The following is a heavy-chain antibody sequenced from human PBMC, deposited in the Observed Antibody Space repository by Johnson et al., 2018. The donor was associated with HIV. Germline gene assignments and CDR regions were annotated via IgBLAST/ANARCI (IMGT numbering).Heavy chain of an antibody. V-gene: IGHV3-11*04. J-gene: IGHJ3*01. CDR1: GFTVSSNY. Sequence: QVQLVESGGGLIQPGGSLRLSCAASGFTVSSNYMAWIRQSPGKGLECLSYITSSGSSVYYTDFVKRRFTISRDNAKASVSLRMNSLRAEDSGIYYCARDATPWGGDYVGYAFDLWGQGTVVTVSS. D-gene: IGHD4-17*01. CDR2: ITSSGSSV. CDR3: ARDATPWGGDYVGYAFDL.